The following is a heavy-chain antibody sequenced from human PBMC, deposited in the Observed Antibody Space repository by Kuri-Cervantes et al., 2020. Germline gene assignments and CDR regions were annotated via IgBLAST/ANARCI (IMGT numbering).Heavy chain of an antibody. D-gene: IGHD2-2*01. V-gene: IGHV1-18*01. CDR1: GYTFTSYG. Sequence: ASVKVSCKASGYTFTSYGISWVRQAPGQGLEWMGWISAYNGNTNYAQKLQGRVTMTRNTSISTAYMELSSLRSEDTAVYYCAREGPLVPAAPSGFDPWGQGTLVTVSS. J-gene: IGHJ5*02. CDR2: ISAYNGNT. CDR3: AREGPLVPAAPSGFDP.